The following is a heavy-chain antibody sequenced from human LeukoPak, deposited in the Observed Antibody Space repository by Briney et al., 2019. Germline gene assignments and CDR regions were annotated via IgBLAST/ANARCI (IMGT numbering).Heavy chain of an antibody. V-gene: IGHV3-30-3*01. J-gene: IGHJ4*02. Sequence: EGSLRLSCAASGFTFSSYAMHWVRQAPGKGLEWVAVISYDGSNKYYADPVKGRFTISRDNSKNTLYLQMNSLRAEDTAVYYCARAAVWAQQRSFDYWGQGTLVTVSS. CDR2: ISYDGSNK. CDR1: GFTFSSYA. CDR3: ARAAVWAQQRSFDY. D-gene: IGHD6-13*01.